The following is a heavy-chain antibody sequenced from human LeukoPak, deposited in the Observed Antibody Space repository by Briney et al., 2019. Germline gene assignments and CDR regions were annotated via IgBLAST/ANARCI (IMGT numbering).Heavy chain of an antibody. CDR1: GDSVSRSDSY. CDR3: AREYYDILTGYYRGFDY. D-gene: IGHD3-9*01. CDR2: IYYSGRT. J-gene: IGHJ4*02. Sequence: SETLSLTCTIFGDSVSRSDSYWDWIRQPPGKGLEWIGTIYYSGRTYYSPSLKSRVTISVDTSKNQFSLKLSSVTAADTAVYYCAREYYDILTGYYRGFDYWGQGTLVTVSS. V-gene: IGHV4-39*07.